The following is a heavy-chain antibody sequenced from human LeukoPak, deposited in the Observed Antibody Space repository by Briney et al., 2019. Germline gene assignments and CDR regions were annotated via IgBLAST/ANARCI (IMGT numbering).Heavy chain of an antibody. J-gene: IGHJ6*02. CDR1: GFIVSENY. D-gene: IGHD6-19*01. Sequence: GGSLRLSCAASGFIVSENYMSWVRQAPGKGREWVSTVYSGGLTFYADPVKGRFTISRDNSKNTLYLQMSSLRAEDTAVYYCVRDRWPGLGDFWGQGTTVTVSS. CDR3: VRDRWPGLGDF. CDR2: VYSGGLT. V-gene: IGHV3-66*01.